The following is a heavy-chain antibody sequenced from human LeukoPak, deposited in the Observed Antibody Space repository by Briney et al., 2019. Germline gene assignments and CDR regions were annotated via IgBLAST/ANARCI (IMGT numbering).Heavy chain of an antibody. V-gene: IGHV3-7*01. CDR2: IKQDGSEK. CDR3: ARETTIFGVVPTYYMDV. CDR1: GFTFSSYW. D-gene: IGHD3-3*01. J-gene: IGHJ6*03. Sequence: AGGSLRLSCAASGFTFSSYWMSWVRQAPGKGLEWVANIKQDGSEKYYVDSVKGRFTISRDNAKNSLYLQMNSLRAEDTAVYYCARETTIFGVVPTYYMDVWGKGTTVTVSS.